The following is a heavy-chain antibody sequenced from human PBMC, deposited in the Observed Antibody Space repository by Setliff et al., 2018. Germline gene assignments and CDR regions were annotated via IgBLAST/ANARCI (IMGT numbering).Heavy chain of an antibody. J-gene: IGHJ5*02. CDR3: AGYQGSGSNYKVVNWFDP. Sequence: SETLSLTCTVSGGSIGSNNYNWDWIRQPPGKGLEWIGTIYYSGLTYYTPSLRSRATISVDTSKNRFSLQLSSVTAADTAVYYCAGYQGSGSNYKVVNWFDPWGQGTLVTVSS. D-gene: IGHD3-10*01. CDR2: IYYSGLT. CDR1: GGSIGSNNYN. V-gene: IGHV4-39*02.